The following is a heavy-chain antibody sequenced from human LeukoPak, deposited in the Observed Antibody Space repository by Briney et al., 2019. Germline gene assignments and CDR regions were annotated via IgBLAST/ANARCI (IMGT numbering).Heavy chain of an antibody. CDR3: ARGSPSSFGVVIVGSFDY. J-gene: IGHJ4*02. Sequence: SVKVSCKASGGTFSSYAISWVRQAPGQGLEWMGGIIPIFGTANYAQKFQGRVTITADESTSTAYMELSSLRSEDTAVYYCARGSPSSFGVVIVGSFDYWGQGTLVTVSS. CDR2: IIPIFGTA. V-gene: IGHV1-69*13. D-gene: IGHD3-3*01. CDR1: GGTFSSYA.